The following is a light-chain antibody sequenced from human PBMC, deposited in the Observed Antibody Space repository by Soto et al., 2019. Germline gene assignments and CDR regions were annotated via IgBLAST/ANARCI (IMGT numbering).Light chain of an antibody. J-gene: IGKJ4*01. CDR2: DAS. Sequence: IVMTQSPATLSVSPGERATLSCRASQSIGSTLAWYQQKPGQTPRLLIYDASTRATGIPARFSGIGSGTEFTLIIRSLQSEAFAVDYCQHYKTWPISFGGGTKVEI. CDR1: QSIGST. CDR3: QHYKTWPIS. V-gene: IGKV3-15*01.